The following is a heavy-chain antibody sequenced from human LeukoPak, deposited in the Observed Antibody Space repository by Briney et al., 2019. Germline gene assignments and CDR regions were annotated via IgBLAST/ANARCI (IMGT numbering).Heavy chain of an antibody. CDR1: GFNFSGYA. D-gene: IGHD5-18*01. Sequence: GGSLRLSCVASGFNFSGYAMTWVRQAPGKGLEWVSIISGSGLSTSYADSVKGRFTISRDNSKNTLYLQMNSLRAEDTAVYYCAKGRGYSYGSGIIDYWGQGTLVTVSS. V-gene: IGHV3-23*01. CDR3: AKGRGYSYGSGIIDY. CDR2: ISGSGLST. J-gene: IGHJ4*02.